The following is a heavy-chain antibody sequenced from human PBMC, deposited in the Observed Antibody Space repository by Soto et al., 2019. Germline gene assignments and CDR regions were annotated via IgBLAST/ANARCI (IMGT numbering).Heavy chain of an antibody. V-gene: IGHV3-74*01. CDR2: INSDGSST. J-gene: IGHJ4*02. D-gene: IGHD2-21*02. CDR3: ATSLAYCGGDCYSREEFDY. Sequence: GGSLRLSCAASGFTFSSYWMHWFRQSPGKGLVWVSRINSDGSSTSYADSVKGRFTISRDNAKNTLYLQMNSLRAEDTAVYYCATSLAYCGGDCYSREEFDYWGQGTLVTVSS. CDR1: GFTFSSYW.